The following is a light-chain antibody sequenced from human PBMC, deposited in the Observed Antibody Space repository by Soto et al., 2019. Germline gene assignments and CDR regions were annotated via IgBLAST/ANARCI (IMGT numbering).Light chain of an antibody. CDR3: SSYAGSNSPYV. V-gene: IGLV2-8*01. CDR2: EVI. CDR1: SSDVGGYNY. Sequence: QSVLTQPPSASGSPGQSVTISCTGTSSDVGGYNYVSWYQQHPGKAPKLLIYEVIKRPSGVPDRFSASRSGNTASLTVSGLQAEDEADYYCSSYAGSNSPYVFGTGPKFTVL. J-gene: IGLJ1*01.